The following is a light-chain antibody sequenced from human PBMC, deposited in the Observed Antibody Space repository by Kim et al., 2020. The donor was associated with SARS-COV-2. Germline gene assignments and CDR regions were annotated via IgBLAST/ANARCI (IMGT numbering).Light chain of an antibody. CDR1: QNILSW. CDR2: EAS. J-gene: IGKJ2*03. V-gene: IGKV1-5*03. CDR3: QQYIRYPYG. Sequence: DIQLTQSPSTLAASVGDTVTISCRASQNILSWLAWYQQKPGKAPQLLIYEASTLQTGVSSRFSGSGSGTNFTLTIPRLQPDDIATYYCQQYIRYPYGFGQGTKLEI.